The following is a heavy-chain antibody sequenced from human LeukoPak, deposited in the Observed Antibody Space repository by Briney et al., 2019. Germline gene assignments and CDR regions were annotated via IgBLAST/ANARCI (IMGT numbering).Heavy chain of an antibody. V-gene: IGHV3-23*01. J-gene: IGHJ3*01. D-gene: IGHD4-17*01. CDR1: GITLSNYG. CDR2: ISDSGGNT. CDR3: ARDPNGDYIGAFDF. Sequence: GGSLRLSCAVSGITLSNYGMSWVRQAPGKGLEWVAGISDSGGNTSYADSVKGRFTISRDNSKNTLYLQMNRLRAEDTARYFCARDPNGDYIGAFDFLGQGTVVTVSS.